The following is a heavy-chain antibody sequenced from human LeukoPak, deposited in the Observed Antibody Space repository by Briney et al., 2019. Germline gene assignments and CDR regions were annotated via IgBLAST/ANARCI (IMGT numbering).Heavy chain of an antibody. D-gene: IGHD6-6*01. CDR3: ARENIAARRGVFDY. CDR1: GGPFWGLH. CDR2: SYYSWST. Sequence: SDTLSLTCAVYGGPFWGLHWLCLRQPPGQALVWMGFSYYSWSTNYKPSLKSRVTISVDTSKNQFSLKLSCVTAADTAVYYCARENIAARRGVFDYWGEGTLVTVSS. V-gene: IGHV4-59*11. J-gene: IGHJ4*02.